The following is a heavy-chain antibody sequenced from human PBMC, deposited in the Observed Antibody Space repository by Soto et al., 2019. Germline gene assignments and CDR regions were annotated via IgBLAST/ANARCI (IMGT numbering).Heavy chain of an antibody. CDR3: APDLGLHERSYEGATLFDY. V-gene: IGHV1-58*01. J-gene: IGHJ4*02. Sequence: SVKVSCKASGFTFTSSAVQWVRQARGQRLEWIGWIVVGSGNTNYAQKFQERVTITRDMSTSTAYMELSSLRSEDTAVYYCAPDLGLHERSYEGATLFDYWGQGTLVTVPS. CDR1: GFTFTSSA. CDR2: IVVGSGNT. D-gene: IGHD1-26*01.